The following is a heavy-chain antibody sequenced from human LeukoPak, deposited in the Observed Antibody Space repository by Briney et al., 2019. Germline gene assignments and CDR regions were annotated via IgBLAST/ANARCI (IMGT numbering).Heavy chain of an antibody. CDR3: ARSQVDSSSWYDACDI. D-gene: IGHD6-13*01. CDR1: GRSFSGDY. Sequence: SETLSLTCAVYGRSFSGDYWSWIRQPPREGLEWVGTINQSESPNYNLSLRGRVNISVDTSKNKFSRKLRSVSAADTAVYYCARSQVDSSSWYDACDIWGQGTMVTVSS. CDR2: INQSESP. J-gene: IGHJ3*02. V-gene: IGHV4-34*01.